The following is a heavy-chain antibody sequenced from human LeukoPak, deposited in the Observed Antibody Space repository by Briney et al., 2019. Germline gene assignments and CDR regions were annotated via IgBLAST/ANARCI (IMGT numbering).Heavy chain of an antibody. V-gene: IGHV3-7*01. Sequence: GGSLRLSCAASGFTFSSYWMSWVRQAPGKGLEWVANIKQDGSEKYYVDSVKGRFTISRDNAKNSLYLQMNSLRAEDTAVYYCARAGDIVVVPASWFDPWGQGTLVTVSS. CDR3: ARAGDIVVVPASWFDP. CDR2: IKQDGSEK. CDR1: GFTFSSYW. D-gene: IGHD2-2*01. J-gene: IGHJ5*02.